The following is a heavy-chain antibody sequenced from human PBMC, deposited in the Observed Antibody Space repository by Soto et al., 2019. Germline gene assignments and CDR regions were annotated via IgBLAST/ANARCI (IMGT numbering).Heavy chain of an antibody. J-gene: IGHJ5*02. CDR1: GGSFSGYY. V-gene: IGHV4-34*01. Sequence: LSLTCAFYGGSFSGYYWSWIRQPPGKGLEWIGEINHSGSTNYNPSLKSRVTISVDTSKNQFSLKLSSVTAADTAVYYCARGRIVVVVAATRYWFDPWGQGTLVTVSS. CDR2: INHSGST. D-gene: IGHD2-15*01. CDR3: ARGRIVVVVAATRYWFDP.